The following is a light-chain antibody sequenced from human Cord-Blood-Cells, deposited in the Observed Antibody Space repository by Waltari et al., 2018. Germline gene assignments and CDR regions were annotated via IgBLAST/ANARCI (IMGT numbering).Light chain of an antibody. V-gene: IGLV2-8*01. CDR2: EVS. CDR1: SSDVGGYNY. Sequence: QSALTHPPSASGSPGQSVTISCTGTSSDVGGYNYVSWYQQHPGKAPQLMIYEVSKRPSGVPDSFAGSKSGNTASLTVSGLQAEDEADYYCSSYAGSNNWVFGGGTKLTVL. J-gene: IGLJ3*02. CDR3: SSYAGSNNWV.